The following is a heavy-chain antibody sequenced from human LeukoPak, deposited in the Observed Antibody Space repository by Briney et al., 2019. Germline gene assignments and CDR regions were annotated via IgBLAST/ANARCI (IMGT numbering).Heavy chain of an antibody. CDR2: IGTIGDT. D-gene: IGHD3-10*01. CDR1: GLTFSNYD. Sequence: PGGSLRLSCAASGLTFSNYDMHWVRQVPGKGLEWVSSIGTIGDTYYPGSVKGRFTISRENAKNSLYLQMNSLRAGDTAVYYCARPGGFTTVRGVITPHGWNYWGQGTLVTVSS. CDR3: ARPGGFTTVRGVITPHGWNY. V-gene: IGHV3-13*01. J-gene: IGHJ4*02.